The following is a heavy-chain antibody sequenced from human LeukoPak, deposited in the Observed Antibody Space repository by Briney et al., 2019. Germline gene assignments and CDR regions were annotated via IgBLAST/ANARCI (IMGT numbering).Heavy chain of an antibody. Sequence: PGGSLRLSCAASGFTFSSYAMSWVRQAPGKGLEWVSAISGSGGSTYYADSVKGRFTISGDNSKNTLYLQMNSLRAEDSAVYYCAKEETTHSLYCVGTCYIFDYWGQGTLVTVSS. CDR2: ISGSGGST. CDR1: GFTFSSYA. J-gene: IGHJ4*02. CDR3: AKEETTHSLYCVGTCYIFDY. V-gene: IGHV3-23*01. D-gene: IGHD2-21*01.